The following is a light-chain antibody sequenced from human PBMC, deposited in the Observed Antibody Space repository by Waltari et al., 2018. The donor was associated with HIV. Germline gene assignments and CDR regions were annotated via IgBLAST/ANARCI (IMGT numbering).Light chain of an antibody. V-gene: IGLV2-23*01. CDR2: EGS. CDR3: CSYAGSSSVV. Sequence: QSALTQPASVSGSPGQSITLSCTGTSSDVGSYNLVSWYQQHPGQAPKLMIYEGSKRTSGVSNRFSGYKSGNTASLTISGLQAEDEADYYCCSYAGSSSVVFGGGTKLTVL. J-gene: IGLJ2*01. CDR1: SSDVGSYNL.